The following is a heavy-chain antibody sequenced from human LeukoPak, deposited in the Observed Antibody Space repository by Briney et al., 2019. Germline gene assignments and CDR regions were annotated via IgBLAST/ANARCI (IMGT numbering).Heavy chain of an antibody. Sequence: ASVKVTCKASGYTFTSYGISWVRQAPGQGLEWMGWISAYNGNTNYAQKLQGRVTMTTRTSTSTAYMELRSLRSDDTAVYYCARGRGGYSYAPFDYWGQGTLVTVSS. CDR3: ARGRGGYSYAPFDY. CDR2: ISAYNGNT. J-gene: IGHJ4*02. CDR1: GYTFTSYG. V-gene: IGHV1-18*01. D-gene: IGHD5-18*01.